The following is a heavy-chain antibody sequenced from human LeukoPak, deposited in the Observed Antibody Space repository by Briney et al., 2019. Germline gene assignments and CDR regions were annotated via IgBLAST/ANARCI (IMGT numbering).Heavy chain of an antibody. CDR3: AKDHCSGGNCYIDY. Sequence: GGSLRLSCAASGFTFSSYWMHWVRHAPGKGLVWVSRINGDGSSTSYADSVKGRFTISRDNAKNTLYLQMNSLRAEDTATYYCAKDHCSGGNCYIDYWGQGTLVSVSS. D-gene: IGHD2-15*01. J-gene: IGHJ4*02. CDR1: GFTFSSYW. V-gene: IGHV3-74*01. CDR2: INGDGSST.